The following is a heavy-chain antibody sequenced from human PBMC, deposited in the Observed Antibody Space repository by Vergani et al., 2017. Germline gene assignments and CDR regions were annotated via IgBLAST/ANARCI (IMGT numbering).Heavy chain of an antibody. Sequence: QVQLQESGPGLVKPSETLSLTCTVSGGSISSYYWSWIRQPPGKGLEWIGYVYYSGSASYNPSLKSRVTIEVETSNHQFSLKLSSVTAADTAVYYCARVSGGVHCDYWGQGTLVTVSS. V-gene: IGHV4-59*01. CDR3: ARVSGGVHCDY. J-gene: IGHJ4*02. CDR1: GGSISSYY. D-gene: IGHD1-26*01. CDR2: VYYSGSA.